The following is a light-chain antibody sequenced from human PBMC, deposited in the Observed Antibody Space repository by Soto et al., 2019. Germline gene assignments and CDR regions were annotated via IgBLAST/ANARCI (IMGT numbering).Light chain of an antibody. V-gene: IGKV1-5*01. CDR3: QQYQRYWT. CDR1: QGITGW. Sequence: DIQLTQSPSTLSASVGDRVTITCRASQGITGWLAWYQQKPGKAPKLLIFDASTLERGVPPRFTGSGSGTEFTLSISNLQPDDFATYYCQQYQRYWTFGHGTKGDI. CDR2: DAS. J-gene: IGKJ1*01.